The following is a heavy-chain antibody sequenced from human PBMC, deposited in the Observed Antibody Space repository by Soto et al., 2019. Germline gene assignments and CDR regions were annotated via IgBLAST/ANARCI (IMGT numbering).Heavy chain of an antibody. CDR1: GDTFTANF. J-gene: IGHJ4*02. V-gene: IGHV1-2*02. CDR3: TRAGASDWNYVSTSS. D-gene: IGHD1-7*01. Sequence: ASVKVSCKASGDTFTANFLHWVRQAPGQQFEWMGWINPKSGGTKYPQNFQGRVTMTRDTSLSTVYMTLSGLTSDDTAVYYCTRAGASDWNYVSTSSWGQGTLVTVSS. CDR2: INPKSGGT.